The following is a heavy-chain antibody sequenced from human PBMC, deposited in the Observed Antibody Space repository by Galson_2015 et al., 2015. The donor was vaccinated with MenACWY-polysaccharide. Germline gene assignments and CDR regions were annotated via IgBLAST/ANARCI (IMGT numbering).Heavy chain of an antibody. CDR2: IQYDAVYK. D-gene: IGHD1-1*01. V-gene: IGHV3-33*01. CDR3: AREGSRNVFHAFDS. J-gene: IGHJ3*01. Sequence: SLRLSCAASTVTFRGSGMHWVRQAPGKGLEWVAVIQYDAVYKQYLDSVKGRFSVPRDNSKSTLYLEMNNLRAEDTALYYCAREGSRNVFHAFDSWGQGTMVIVSS. CDR1: TVTFRGSG.